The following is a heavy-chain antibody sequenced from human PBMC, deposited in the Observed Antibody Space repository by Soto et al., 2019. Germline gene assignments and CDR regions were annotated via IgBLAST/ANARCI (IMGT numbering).Heavy chain of an antibody. Sequence: GGSLRLSCAASGFTFSSYAMSWVRQAPGKGLEWVSAISGSGGSTYYADSVKGRFTISRDNSKNTLYLQMNSLRAEDTAVYYCAKSYYYGSGSYFPFDYWGQGTLVTVSS. V-gene: IGHV3-23*01. CDR1: GFTFSSYA. CDR2: ISGSGGST. J-gene: IGHJ4*02. CDR3: AKSYYYGSGSYFPFDY. D-gene: IGHD3-10*01.